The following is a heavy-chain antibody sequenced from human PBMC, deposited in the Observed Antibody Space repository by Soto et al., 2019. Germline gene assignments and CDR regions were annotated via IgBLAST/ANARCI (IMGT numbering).Heavy chain of an antibody. Sequence: PSETLSLTCTVSGGPISSTSYYWGWIRQSPGKGLEWIGSIYYSGNTYYNPSLKSRVTVSVDTSKNQFSLRLTSVIAADTALYYCARQRATITTVTKPKNWFDPWGQGTLVTVSS. CDR2: IYYSGNT. CDR3: ARQRATITTVTKPKNWFDP. J-gene: IGHJ5*02. CDR1: GGPISSTSYY. V-gene: IGHV4-39*01. D-gene: IGHD4-17*01.